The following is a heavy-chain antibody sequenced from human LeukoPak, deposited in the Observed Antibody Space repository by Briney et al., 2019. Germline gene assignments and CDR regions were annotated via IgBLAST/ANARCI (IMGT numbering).Heavy chain of an antibody. CDR2: IKSDGSST. CDR1: GFTFSRYW. J-gene: IGHJ4*02. CDR3: ARDGYNSDFGDY. D-gene: IGHD5-24*01. Sequence: GGSLRLSCAASGFTFSRYWMHWVRQAPAKGLVWVSRIKSDGSSTNYADSVKGRFTISRDNAKNTLYLQMNCLRAEDTAVYYCARDGYNSDFGDYWGQGTLVTVSS. V-gene: IGHV3-74*01.